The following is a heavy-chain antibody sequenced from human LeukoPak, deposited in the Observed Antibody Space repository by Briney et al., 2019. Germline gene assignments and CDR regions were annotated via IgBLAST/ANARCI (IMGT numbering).Heavy chain of an antibody. CDR1: GGPIRSYY. J-gene: IGHJ4*02. CDR2: IYYSGST. V-gene: IGHV4-59*01. CDR3: ARLYCSGGTCYVDY. Sequence: PSETLSLTCTVSGGPIRSYYWSWIRQPPGKGLEWIGYIYYSGSTAYNASLKSRVTISVDTSKNQFSLKLSSVTAADSAVYYCARLYCSGGTCYVDYWGQGTLVTVSS. D-gene: IGHD2-15*01.